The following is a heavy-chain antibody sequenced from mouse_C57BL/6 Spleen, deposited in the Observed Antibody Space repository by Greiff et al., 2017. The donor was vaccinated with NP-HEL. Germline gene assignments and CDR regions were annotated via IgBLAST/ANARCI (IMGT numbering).Heavy chain of an antibody. Sequence: VQLQQPGAELVRPGTSVKLSCKASGYTFTSYWMHWVKQRPGQGLEWIGVIDPSDSYTNYNQKFKGKATLTVDTSSSTAYMQLSSLTSEDSAVYYCARSDLGPTVVATDYWGQGTTLTVSS. CDR2: IDPSDSYT. V-gene: IGHV1-59*01. CDR3: ARSDLGPTVVATDY. J-gene: IGHJ2*01. CDR1: GYTFTSYW. D-gene: IGHD1-1*01.